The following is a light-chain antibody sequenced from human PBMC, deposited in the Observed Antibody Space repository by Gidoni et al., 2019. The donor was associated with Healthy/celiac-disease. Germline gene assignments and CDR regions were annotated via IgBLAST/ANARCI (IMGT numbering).Light chain of an antibody. CDR3: QQSYSTPFT. Sequence: DIQMTQSPSSLSASVGDRVTITCRAGQSISSYLNWYQQKPGKAPKLLIYAASSLQSGVPSRFSGSGSGTDFPLTISSLQPEDFATYYCQQSYSTPFTFGPGTKVDIK. V-gene: IGKV1-39*01. CDR1: QSISSY. J-gene: IGKJ3*01. CDR2: AAS.